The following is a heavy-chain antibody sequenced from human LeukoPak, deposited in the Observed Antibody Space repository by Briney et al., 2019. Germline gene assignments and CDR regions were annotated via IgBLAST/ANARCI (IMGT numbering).Heavy chain of an antibody. D-gene: IGHD6-13*01. CDR3: TSSPPRYSSSWYHSPDFDY. J-gene: IGHJ4*02. V-gene: IGHV3-15*01. CDR1: ESPSGGN. Sequence: GGSLRLSCAASESPSGGNELTWFGKPPGKGLDWVPSITRIVSTIYYAAPVKGRFTISRDDSKNTLYLQMNSLKTEDTAVYYCTSSPPRYSSSWYHSPDFDYWGQGTLVTVSS. CDR2: ITRIVSTI.